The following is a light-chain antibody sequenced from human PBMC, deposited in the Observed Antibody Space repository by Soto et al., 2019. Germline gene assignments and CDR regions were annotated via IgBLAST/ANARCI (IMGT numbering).Light chain of an antibody. CDR3: QVWDSSTVGV. Sequence: SYELTQPPSVSVSPGQAASITCSGDKLGDKYTSWYQQKAGQSPLLVIYRHTRRPSGIPERFSGSNSGNTATLTISGTQAMDEADYYCQVWDSSTVGVFGGGTTLTVL. CDR2: RHT. CDR1: KLGDKY. J-gene: IGLJ2*01. V-gene: IGLV3-1*01.